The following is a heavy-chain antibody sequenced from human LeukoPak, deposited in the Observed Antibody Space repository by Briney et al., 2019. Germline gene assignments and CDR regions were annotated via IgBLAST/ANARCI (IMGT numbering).Heavy chain of an antibody. V-gene: IGHV3-13*01. CDR2: IGTAGDT. D-gene: IGHD1-1*01. Sequence: GGSLRLSCAASGFTFSDYDMHWVRQATGKGLEWVSAIGTAGDTYYTGSVKGRFTISRENAKNSLYLQMNSLRAGDTAVYYCARVAKERVGGVYYFDYWGQGTLDTVSS. CDR1: GFTFSDYD. J-gene: IGHJ4*02. CDR3: ARVAKERVGGVYYFDY.